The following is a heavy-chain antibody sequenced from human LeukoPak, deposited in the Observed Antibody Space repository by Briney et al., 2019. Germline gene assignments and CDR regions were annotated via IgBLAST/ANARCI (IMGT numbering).Heavy chain of an antibody. CDR1: GFTFSSYA. CDR2: ISYDGSNK. V-gene: IGHV3-30*04. CDR3: ARVKVYSPGPY. Sequence: PGGSLRLSCAASGFTFSSYAMHWVRQAPGKGPEWVAVISYDGSNKYYADSVKGRFTISRDNSKNTLYLQMNSLRAEDTAVYYCARVKVYSPGPYWGQGTLVTVSS. J-gene: IGHJ4*02. D-gene: IGHD2-8*01.